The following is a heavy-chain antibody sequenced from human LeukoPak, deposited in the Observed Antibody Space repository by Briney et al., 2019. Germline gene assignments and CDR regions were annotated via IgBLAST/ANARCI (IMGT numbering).Heavy chain of an antibody. CDR2: ISAYNGNT. CDR3: ARILPLYGMDV. D-gene: IGHD2-15*01. CDR1: GYTFTGYY. J-gene: IGHJ6*02. Sequence: GASVKVSCKASGYTFTGYYMHWVRQAPGQGLEWMGWISAYNGNTNYAQKLQGRVSMTTDTSTSTVYMEVRSLISDDTAVYYCARILPLYGMDVWGQGTTVTVSS. V-gene: IGHV1-18*04.